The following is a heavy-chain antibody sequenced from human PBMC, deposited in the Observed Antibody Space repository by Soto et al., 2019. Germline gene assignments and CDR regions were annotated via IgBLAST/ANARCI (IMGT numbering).Heavy chain of an antibody. CDR2: ISAYNGNT. J-gene: IGHJ3*02. V-gene: IGHV1-18*01. CDR1: GYTFTSYG. D-gene: IGHD3-16*01. Sequence: QVQLVQSGAEVKKPGASVKVSCKASGYTFTSYGISWVRQAPGQGLEWMGWISAYNGNTNYAQKLQGRVTMTTDTSTTPGYTELRSLRSHDTAVYYCARDLFRLQVGLGAFDIWGQGSMVTASS. CDR3: ARDLFRLQVGLGAFDI.